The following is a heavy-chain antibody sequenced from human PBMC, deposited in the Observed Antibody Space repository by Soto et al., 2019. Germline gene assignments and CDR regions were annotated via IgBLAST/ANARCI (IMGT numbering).Heavy chain of an antibody. D-gene: IGHD6-13*01. CDR2: INAGNGNT. Sequence: ASVKVSCKASGYTFTSYAMHWVRQAPGQRLEWMGWINAGNGNTKYSQKFKGRVTITRDTSASTAYMELSSLRSEDTAVYYCARAEQLVHFDYWGQGTLVTVSS. CDR1: GYTFTSYA. V-gene: IGHV1-3*01. CDR3: ARAEQLVHFDY. J-gene: IGHJ4*02.